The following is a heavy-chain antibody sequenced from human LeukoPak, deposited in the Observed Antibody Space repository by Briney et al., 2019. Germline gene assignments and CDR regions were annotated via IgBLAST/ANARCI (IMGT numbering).Heavy chain of an antibody. CDR3: ARNGVVVPAADFDY. J-gene: IGHJ4*02. D-gene: IGHD2-2*01. Sequence: GGSLRLSCAASGFTFDDYGMSWVRQAPGKGLEWVSGINWNGGSTGYADSVKGRFTISRDNAKNSLYLQMNSLRAEDTAVYYCARNGVVVPAADFDYWGQGTLVTVSS. CDR2: INWNGGST. V-gene: IGHV3-20*04. CDR1: GFTFDDYG.